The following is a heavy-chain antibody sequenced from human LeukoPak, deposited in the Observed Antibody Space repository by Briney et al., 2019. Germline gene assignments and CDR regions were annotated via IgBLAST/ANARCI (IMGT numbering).Heavy chain of an antibody. Sequence: SETLSLTCAVYGGSFSGYYWSWIRQPPGKGLEWIGEINHSGSTNYNPSLKSRVTISVDTSKNQFSLKLSSVTAADTAVYYCAGRPMTTVKRAYYFDYWGQGTLVTVSS. CDR2: INHSGST. CDR3: AGRPMTTVKRAYYFDY. D-gene: IGHD4-17*01. CDR1: GGSFSGYY. J-gene: IGHJ4*02. V-gene: IGHV4-34*01.